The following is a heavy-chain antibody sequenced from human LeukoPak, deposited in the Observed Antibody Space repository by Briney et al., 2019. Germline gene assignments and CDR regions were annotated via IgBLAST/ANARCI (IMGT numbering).Heavy chain of an antibody. CDR1: GGSFSGYY. V-gene: IGHV4-34*01. D-gene: IGHD3-9*01. CDR2: INHSGST. J-gene: IGHJ5*02. Sequence: SETLSLTCAVYGGSFSGYYWSWIRQPPGKGLEWIGEINHSGSTNYNPSLKSRVTISVDTSKNQFSLKLSSVTAADTAVYYCARGGGLRYFDWLFHPSWFDPWGQGTLVTVSS. CDR3: ARGGGLRYFDWLFHPSWFDP.